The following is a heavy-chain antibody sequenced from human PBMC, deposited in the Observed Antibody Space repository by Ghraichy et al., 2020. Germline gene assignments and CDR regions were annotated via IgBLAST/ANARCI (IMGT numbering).Heavy chain of an antibody. J-gene: IGHJ4*02. D-gene: IGHD5-24*01. CDR2: ISVTSGST. V-gene: IGHV3-23*01. Sequence: GGSLRLSCAASGFTFTTYAMSWVRQAPGKRLEWVSSISVTSGSTHYGDSVKGRFTISRDNSKNTLYLQMNSLRAQDTALYHCAKTRDGYNSPFDYWGQGTLVTVSS. CDR1: GFTFTTYA. CDR3: AKTRDGYNSPFDY.